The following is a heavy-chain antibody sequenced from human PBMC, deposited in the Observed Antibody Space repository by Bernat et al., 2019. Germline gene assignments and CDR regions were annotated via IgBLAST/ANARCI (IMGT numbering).Heavy chain of an antibody. CDR3: ARHGGNDDGWFDP. Sequence: EVQLVQSGAEVKKPGESLRISCKGSGYSFTSYWISWVRQMPGKGLEWMGRIDPSDSYTTYSPSFPGHVTISADKSISTAYLQWSSLKASDTAMYYRARHGGNDDGWFDPWGQGTLVTVSS. V-gene: IGHV5-10-1*03. CDR1: GYSFTSYW. CDR2: IDPSDSYT. D-gene: IGHD3-16*01. J-gene: IGHJ5*02.